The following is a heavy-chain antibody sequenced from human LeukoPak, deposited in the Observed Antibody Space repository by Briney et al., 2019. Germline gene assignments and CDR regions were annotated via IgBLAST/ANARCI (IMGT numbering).Heavy chain of an antibody. Sequence: GGSLRLSCAASGFTFSDYYMSWIRQAPGKGLEWVSYISSSGTTISYTDSVKGRFTISRDNAKNSLYLQMNSLRAEDTAVYYCARDYYDSSGYYTGTYWGQGTLVTVSS. CDR3: ARDYYDSSGYYTGTY. CDR1: GFTFSDYY. V-gene: IGHV3-11*01. D-gene: IGHD3-22*01. CDR2: ISSSGTTI. J-gene: IGHJ4*02.